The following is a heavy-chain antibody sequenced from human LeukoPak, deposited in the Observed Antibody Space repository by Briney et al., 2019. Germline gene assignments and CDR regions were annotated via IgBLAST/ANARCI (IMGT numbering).Heavy chain of an antibody. Sequence: GGSLRPSCAASGFTVSSNYMGWVRQAPGKGLDWVSVIYSGGSAYYADSVKGRFTISRDSSKNILHLQMNSLTSEDTAVYYCARGSSLAAVARGFDYWGQGTLVTVSS. CDR1: GFTVSSNY. D-gene: IGHD6-19*01. CDR3: ARGSSLAAVARGFDY. J-gene: IGHJ4*02. CDR2: IYSGGSA. V-gene: IGHV3-66*02.